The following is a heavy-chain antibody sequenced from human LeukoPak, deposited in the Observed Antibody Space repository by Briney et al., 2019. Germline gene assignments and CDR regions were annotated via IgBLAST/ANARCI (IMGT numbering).Heavy chain of an antibody. CDR3: ATAVGVGSGSLYYYYYGMDV. J-gene: IGHJ6*02. CDR1: GYTLTELS. V-gene: IGHV1-24*01. CDR2: FDPEDGET. Sequence: GASVSVSCEVSGYTLTELSMHRVRQAPGKGLEWMGGFDPEDGETIYAQKFQGRVTMTEDTSTDTAYMELSSLRSEDTAVYYCATAVGVGSGSLYYYYYGMDVWGQGTTVTVSS. D-gene: IGHD1-26*01.